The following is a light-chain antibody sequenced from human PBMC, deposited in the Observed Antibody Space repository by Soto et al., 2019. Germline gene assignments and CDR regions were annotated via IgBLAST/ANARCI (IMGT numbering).Light chain of an antibody. CDR2: AAS. V-gene: IGKV1-27*01. J-gene: IGKJ5*01. CDR3: HQYDNWPKT. CDR1: QGISNY. Sequence: DIQMTQSPSSLSASVGDRVTITCRASQGISNYLAWYQQKPGKVPKLLIYAASTLQSGVPSRFSGSGSGTEFTLTISSLQSEDFAVYYCHQYDNWPKTFGQGTRLEIK.